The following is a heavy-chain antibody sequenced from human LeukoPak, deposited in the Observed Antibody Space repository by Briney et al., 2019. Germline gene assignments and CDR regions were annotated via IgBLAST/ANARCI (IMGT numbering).Heavy chain of an antibody. CDR1: GFNFLSFG. J-gene: IGHJ4*02. Sequence: PGRSLRLSCEASGFNFLSFGMHWVRQAPGKGLEWVAFIMFDGHNTNYADSVKGRFTISRDNSKNTLYLQMNSLRAEDTALYYCVKDGHCSSSSCYYFDYWGQGILVTVSS. D-gene: IGHD2-2*03. V-gene: IGHV3-30*02. CDR2: IMFDGHNT. CDR3: VKDGHCSSSSCYYFDY.